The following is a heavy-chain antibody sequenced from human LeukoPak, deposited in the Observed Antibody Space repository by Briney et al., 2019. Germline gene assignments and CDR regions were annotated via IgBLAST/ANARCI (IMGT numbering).Heavy chain of an antibody. CDR2: ISYDGSNK. Sequence: PGGSLRLSCAASGFTFSSYAMHWVRQAPGKGLEGVAVISYDGSNKYYADSVKGRFTISRDNSKNTLYLQMNSLRAEDTAVYYCARVMAIVATTTASDRYYYYGMDVWGQGTTVTVSS. CDR1: GFTFSSYA. J-gene: IGHJ6*02. V-gene: IGHV3-30-3*01. D-gene: IGHD5-12*01. CDR3: ARVMAIVATTTASDRYYYYGMDV.